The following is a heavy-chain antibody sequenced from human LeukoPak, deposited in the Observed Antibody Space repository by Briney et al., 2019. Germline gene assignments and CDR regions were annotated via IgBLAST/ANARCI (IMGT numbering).Heavy chain of an antibody. CDR3: AKDSTIFGVANGPLDY. Sequence: GGSLRLSCAASGFTFSSYAMSWVRQAPGKGLEWVSAISGSGGSTYYADSVKGRFTGSRDNSKNTLYLQMHSLRAEDTAVYYCAKDSTIFGVANGPLDYWGQGTLVTVSS. V-gene: IGHV3-23*01. D-gene: IGHD3-3*01. J-gene: IGHJ4*02. CDR1: GFTFSSYA. CDR2: ISGSGGST.